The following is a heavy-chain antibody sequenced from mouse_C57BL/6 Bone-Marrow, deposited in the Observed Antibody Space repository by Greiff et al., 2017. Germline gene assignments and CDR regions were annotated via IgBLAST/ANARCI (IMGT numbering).Heavy chain of an antibody. CDR3: ARRTYYSNFLYAMDY. D-gene: IGHD2-5*01. CDR1: GYTFTSYW. Sequence: VQLQQPGAELVKPGASVKLSCKASGYTFTSYWMHWVKQRPGRGLEWIGRIDPNSGGTKYNEKFKSKATLTVDKPSSTAYMQLSSLTSEDSAVYYCARRTYYSNFLYAMDYWGQGTSVTVSS. CDR2: IDPNSGGT. J-gene: IGHJ4*01. V-gene: IGHV1-72*01.